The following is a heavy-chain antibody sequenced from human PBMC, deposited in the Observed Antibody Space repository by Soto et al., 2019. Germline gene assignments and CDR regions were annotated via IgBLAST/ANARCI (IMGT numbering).Heavy chain of an antibody. V-gene: IGHV1-18*01. CDR3: ARDLLRGRSADSAYSRGWYDCFAP. D-gene: IGHD6-19*01. Sequence: QVQLVQSGAEVKKPGASVKVSCKASGYTFTRYGISWVRQAPGQGLEWMGWISAYNGDTNYAQKLQGRVTMTTDTXTXTXXRELRSLRYDDTALYYCARDLLRGRSADSAYSRGWYDCFAPGGQGTLVTVSS. CDR2: ISAYNGDT. CDR1: GYTFTRYG. J-gene: IGHJ5*02.